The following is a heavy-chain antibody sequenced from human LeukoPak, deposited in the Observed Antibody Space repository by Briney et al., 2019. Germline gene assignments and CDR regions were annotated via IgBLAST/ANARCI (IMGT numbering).Heavy chain of an antibody. D-gene: IGHD1-26*01. CDR3: ARGQGGNYYLNYFDY. V-gene: IGHV4-59*12. Sequence: AEILSLTCTVTGGSFSTYYWSWIRQPPGKGLEWIGHFYYSGSTNYNPSLRSRVTISVDTSRNQFSLRLTSVTAADTAVYYCARGQGGNYYLNYFDYWGQGALVTVSS. J-gene: IGHJ4*02. CDR2: FYYSGST. CDR1: GGSFSTYY.